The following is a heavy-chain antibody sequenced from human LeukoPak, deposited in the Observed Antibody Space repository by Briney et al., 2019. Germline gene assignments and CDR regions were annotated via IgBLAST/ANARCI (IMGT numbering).Heavy chain of an antibody. V-gene: IGHV3-53*01. CDR1: GFTFSSYE. CDR2: IYSGGST. Sequence: GGSLRLSCAASGFTFSSYEMNWVRQAPGKGLEWVSVIYSGGSTYYADSVKGRFTISRDNSKNTLYLQMNSLRAEDTAVYYCARLDTEYYFDYWGQGTLVTVSS. D-gene: IGHD1-1*01. CDR3: ARLDTEYYFDY. J-gene: IGHJ4*02.